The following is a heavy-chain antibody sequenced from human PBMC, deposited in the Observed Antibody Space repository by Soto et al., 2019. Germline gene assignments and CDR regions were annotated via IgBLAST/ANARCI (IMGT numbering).Heavy chain of an antibody. J-gene: IGHJ4*02. D-gene: IGHD4-17*01. CDR2: ISGSATST. Sequence: EVQLLESGGGLVQPGGSRRLSCAASGFTFSSYVMSWVRQAPGKGLEWVSGISGSATSTYYADSVNGRFTISRDNSRNTLYLQMNNLGAEDTAIYYCAGYDYFDYFDYWGQGTLVTVSS. CDR3: AGYDYFDYFDY. V-gene: IGHV3-23*01. CDR1: GFTFSSYV.